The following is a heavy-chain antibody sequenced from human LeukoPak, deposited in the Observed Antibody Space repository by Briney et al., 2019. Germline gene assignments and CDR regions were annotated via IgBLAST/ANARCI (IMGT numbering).Heavy chain of an antibody. V-gene: IGHV1-18*01. Sequence: ASVKVSCKASGYTFTSYGISWVRQAPGQGLEWMGWISAYSGNTNYAQKLQGRVTMTTDTSTSTAYMELSRLRSDDTAVYYCARDWDFYDSSGYRKFDYWGQGTLVTVSS. CDR1: GYTFTSYG. D-gene: IGHD3-22*01. CDR2: ISAYSGNT. CDR3: ARDWDFYDSSGYRKFDY. J-gene: IGHJ4*02.